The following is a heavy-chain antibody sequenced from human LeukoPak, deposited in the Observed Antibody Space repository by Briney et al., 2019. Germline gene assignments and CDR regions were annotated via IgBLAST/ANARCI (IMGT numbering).Heavy chain of an antibody. V-gene: IGHV4-39*01. CDR1: GSFISTSSYY. CDR3: ARAYGSGSYFHWFDP. Sequence: SETLSLTCTVSGSFISTSSYYWGWIRHPPGKGLEWIGSMFHSGSTYDNPSLRSRVTISVDTSKNQFSLKLSSVTAADTAVYYCARAYGSGSYFHWFDPWGQGTLVTVSS. J-gene: IGHJ5*02. D-gene: IGHD3-10*01. CDR2: MFHSGST.